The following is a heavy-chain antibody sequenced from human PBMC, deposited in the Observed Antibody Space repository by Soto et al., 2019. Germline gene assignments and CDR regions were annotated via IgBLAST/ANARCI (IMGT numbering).Heavy chain of an antibody. D-gene: IGHD6-19*01. CDR3: AHTRYSSGWYERNWFDP. J-gene: IGHJ5*02. V-gene: IGHV2-5*02. Sequence: QITLKESGPTLVKPTQTLTLTCTFSGFSLSTSGVGVGWIRQPPGKALEWLALIYWDDDKRYSPSLKSRLTITKDTSKNPVVLTMTNMDPVDTATYYCAHTRYSSGWYERNWFDPWGQGTLVTVSS. CDR1: GFSLSTSGVG. CDR2: IYWDDDK.